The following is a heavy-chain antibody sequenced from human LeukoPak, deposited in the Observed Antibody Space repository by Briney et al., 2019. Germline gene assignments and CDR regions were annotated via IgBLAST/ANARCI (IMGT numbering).Heavy chain of an antibody. Sequence: PGGSLRPSCAASGFTFSRFWITWVRQAPGKGLEWVANIHENGGEKYHLDSVKGRFTISRDNDKNSLYLQMNSLRADDAAVYYCARGWADLDYWGQGTLVTVSS. CDR2: IHENGGEK. CDR1: GFTFSRFW. J-gene: IGHJ4*02. CDR3: ARGWADLDY. V-gene: IGHV3-7*01. D-gene: IGHD3-16*01.